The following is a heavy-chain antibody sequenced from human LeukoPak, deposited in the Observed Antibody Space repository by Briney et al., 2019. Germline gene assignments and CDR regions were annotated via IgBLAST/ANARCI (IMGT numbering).Heavy chain of an antibody. D-gene: IGHD1-26*01. CDR1: GGSVSSGPYS. CDR3: ARETAERYRGSYFDY. J-gene: IGHJ4*02. CDR2: EN. V-gene: IGHV4-30-2*01. Sequence: SQTLSLTCTVSGGSVSSGPYSWSWIRQPPGEGLEWIGWENNYNVSLKSRVIISVDRSKNQFSLTFISVTAADTAVYFCARETAERYRGSYFDYWGQGTLVTVSS.